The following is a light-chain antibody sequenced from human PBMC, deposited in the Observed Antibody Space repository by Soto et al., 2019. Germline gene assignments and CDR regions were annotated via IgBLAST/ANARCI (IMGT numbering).Light chain of an antibody. CDR3: QQYKSYSLFT. J-gene: IGKJ3*01. V-gene: IGKV1-5*03. Sequence: DIQMTQSPSNLSASVGDRVIIICRASQSISSWLAWYQQKPGKAPKLLIHKASSLQSGVPSRFSGSGSGTEFTLTISSLQPDDFATYYCQQYKSYSLFTFGPGTKVDF. CDR2: KAS. CDR1: QSISSW.